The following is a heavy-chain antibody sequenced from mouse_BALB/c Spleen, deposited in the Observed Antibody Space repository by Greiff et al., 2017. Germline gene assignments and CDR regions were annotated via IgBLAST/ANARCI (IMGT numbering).Heavy chain of an antibody. CDR3: ARVPYDDYDGPWFAY. V-gene: IGHV1-14*01. CDR2: INPYNDGT. Sequence: EVQLVESGPELVKPGASVKMSCKASGYTFTSYVMHWVKQKPGQGLEWIGYINPYNDGTKYNEKFKGKATLTSDKSSSTAYMELSSLTSEDSAVYYCARVPYDDYDGPWFAYWGQGTLVTVSA. J-gene: IGHJ3*01. CDR1: GYTFTSYV. D-gene: IGHD2-4*01.